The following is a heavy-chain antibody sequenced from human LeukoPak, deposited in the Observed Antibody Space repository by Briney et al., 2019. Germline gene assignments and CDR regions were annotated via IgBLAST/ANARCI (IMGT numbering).Heavy chain of an antibody. D-gene: IGHD5-18*01. V-gene: IGHV3-74*01. J-gene: IGHJ5*02. CDR2: INRDGSST. Sequence: GGSLRLSCAASGFTFSSYWMHWVRQAPGKGLVWVSRINRDGSSTSYADSVKGRFTISRDNAKNTLYPQMNSLRAEDTAVYYCARDGYSYGYSWFDPWGQGTLVTVSS. CDR3: ARDGYSYGYSWFDP. CDR1: GFTFSSYW.